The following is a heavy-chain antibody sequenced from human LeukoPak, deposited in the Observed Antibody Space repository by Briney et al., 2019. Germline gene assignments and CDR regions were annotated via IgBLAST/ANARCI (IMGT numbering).Heavy chain of an antibody. Sequence: GGSLRLSCAASGFTFNNYGMHWVRQTPGKGLEWVAVISYDGSNKYYADSVKGRFTISRDNSKNTLYLQMNSLRAEDTAVYYCAREGMHDSSGYYPIGGSYYFDHWGQGTLVTVSS. V-gene: IGHV3-30*03. CDR1: GFTFNNYG. J-gene: IGHJ4*02. CDR2: ISYDGSNK. D-gene: IGHD3-22*01. CDR3: AREGMHDSSGYYPIGGSYYFDH.